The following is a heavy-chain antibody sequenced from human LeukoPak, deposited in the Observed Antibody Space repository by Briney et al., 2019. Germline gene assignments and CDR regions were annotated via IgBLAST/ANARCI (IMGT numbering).Heavy chain of an antibody. D-gene: IGHD2-2*01. J-gene: IGHJ5*01. CDR3: AKEPREYCSSTSCPNWFDS. Sequence: GGSLRLTCAASGFTFNDYAMSWVRQAPGKGLEWVSAISASGGTTYYADSVKGRFTISRDNSENTLFLQMNSLRAEDTAVYYCAKEPREYCSSTSCPNWFDSWGQGTLVTVSS. CDR1: GFTFNDYA. V-gene: IGHV3-23*01. CDR2: ISASGGTT.